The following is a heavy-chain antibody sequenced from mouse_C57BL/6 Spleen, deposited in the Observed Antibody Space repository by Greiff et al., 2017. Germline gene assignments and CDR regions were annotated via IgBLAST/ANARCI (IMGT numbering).Heavy chain of an antibody. V-gene: IGHV5-17*01. CDR3: ARCYDGYYLYYYAMDY. Sequence: EVILVESGGGLVQPGGSLKLSCASSGFTFSDYGMHWVRHAPEKGLEWVAYISSGSSTIYYANTVKGRFTISGDNAKNTLFLQVTSLRSEDTAMYYCARCYDGYYLYYYAMDYWGQGTSVTVSS. CDR2: ISSGSSTI. J-gene: IGHJ4*01. CDR1: GFTFSDYG. D-gene: IGHD2-3*01.